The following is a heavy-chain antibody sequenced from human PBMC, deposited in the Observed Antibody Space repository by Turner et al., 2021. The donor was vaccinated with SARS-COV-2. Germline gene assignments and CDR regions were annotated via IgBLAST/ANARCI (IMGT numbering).Heavy chain of an antibody. J-gene: IGHJ4*02. D-gene: IGHD3-3*01. CDR2: ISVSGAST. CDR3: SKAQLGYYLGVDY. Sequence: VKLLESGGGFVQPGGSMRLTCGASGFTFSSYVMSWVRQAPGKGLEWFSSISVSGASTYYADSVKCRFTISRDNSKNTLYLQMNSLRAEDTAVYYCSKAQLGYYLGVDYWGQGTLVTVSS. CDR1: GFTFSSYV. V-gene: IGHV3-23*01.